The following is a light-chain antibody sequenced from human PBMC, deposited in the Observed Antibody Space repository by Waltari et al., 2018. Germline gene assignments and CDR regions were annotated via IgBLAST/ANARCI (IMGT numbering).Light chain of an antibody. Sequence: EIVLTQSPGPLSLSPGDRATLPCTASQSVSKYLAWYQQKVGQPPRLLIYDASTRATGIPDRFIGSGFGTDFSLTISRLEPEDFAVYYCQKYGTLPATFGQGTKVEI. V-gene: IGKV3-20*01. CDR2: DAS. CDR3: QKYGTLPAT. J-gene: IGKJ1*01. CDR1: QSVSKY.